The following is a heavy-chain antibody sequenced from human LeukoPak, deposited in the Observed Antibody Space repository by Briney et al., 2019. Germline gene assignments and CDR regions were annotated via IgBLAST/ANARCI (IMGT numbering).Heavy chain of an antibody. V-gene: IGHV3-30*02. CDR2: IRYDGSNK. J-gene: IGHJ4*02. Sequence: GGSLRLSCAASGFTFSSYGMHWVRQAPGKGLEWVAFIRYDGSNKYYADSVKGRFTISRDNSKNTLYLQMNSLRAEDTAVYYCAKEYDFWSGSYFANYWGQGTLVTVSS. CDR3: AKEYDFWSGSYFANY. CDR1: GFTFSSYG. D-gene: IGHD3-3*01.